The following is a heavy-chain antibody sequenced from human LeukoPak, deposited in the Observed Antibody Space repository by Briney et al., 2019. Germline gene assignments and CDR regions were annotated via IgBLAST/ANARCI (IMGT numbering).Heavy chain of an antibody. V-gene: IGHV6-1*01. CDR2: TYYRSKWFY. CDR3: ARGAVRGGTNFDY. CDR1: GDSVSSNTAA. D-gene: IGHD3-10*01. Sequence: SQTLSLTCAISGDSVSSNTAAWYWIRQSPSRGLEWLGRTYYRSKWFYEYAVSVRSRITINVDTSKNQFSLQLSSVTPEDTAVYYCARGAVRGGTNFDYWGQGTLVTVSS. J-gene: IGHJ4*02.